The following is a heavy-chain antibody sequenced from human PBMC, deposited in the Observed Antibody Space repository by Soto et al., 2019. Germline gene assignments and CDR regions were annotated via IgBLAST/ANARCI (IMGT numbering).Heavy chain of an antibody. J-gene: IGHJ4*02. CDR2: IKQDGSEK. D-gene: IGHD3-10*01. V-gene: IGHV3-7*05. CDR1: GFTFSSYW. CDR3: ARAVTRPGRWFGESYSEGYDY. Sequence: GGSLRLSCAASGFTFSSYWMSWVRQAPGKGLEWVANIKQDGSEKYYVDSVKGRFTISRDNAKNSLYLQMNSLRAEDTAVYYCARAVTRPGRWFGESYSEGYDYWGQGTLVTVSS.